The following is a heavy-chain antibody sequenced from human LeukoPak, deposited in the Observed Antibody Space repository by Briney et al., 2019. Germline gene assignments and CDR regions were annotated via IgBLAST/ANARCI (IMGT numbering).Heavy chain of an antibody. CDR1: GYTFTSYA. V-gene: IGHV1-3*01. CDR3: ARARVGAISATLHFDY. Sequence: ASVKVSRKASGYTFTSYAMHWVRQAPGQGLEWMGWINAGNGNTKYSQKFQGRVTITRDTSASTAYMELSSLRSEDTAVYYCARARVGAISATLHFDYWGQGTLVTVSS. D-gene: IGHD1-26*01. J-gene: IGHJ4*02. CDR2: INAGNGNT.